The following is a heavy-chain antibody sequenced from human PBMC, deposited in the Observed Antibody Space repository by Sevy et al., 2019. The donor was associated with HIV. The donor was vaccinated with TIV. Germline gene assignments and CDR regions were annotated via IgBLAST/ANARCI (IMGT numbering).Heavy chain of an antibody. V-gene: IGHV3-7*01. CDR2: IKQDGSEK. D-gene: IGHD6-19*01. J-gene: IGHJ6*02. CDR3: AGEGPRIAGAGVFYYYYGMDV. Sequence: GGSLRLSCAASGFTFSSYWMSWVRQAPGKGLEWVANIKQDGSEKYYVDSVKGRFTISRDNAKNSLYLQMNSLRAEDTVVYYCAGEGPRIAGAGVFYYYYGMDVWGQGTTVTVSS. CDR1: GFTFSSYW.